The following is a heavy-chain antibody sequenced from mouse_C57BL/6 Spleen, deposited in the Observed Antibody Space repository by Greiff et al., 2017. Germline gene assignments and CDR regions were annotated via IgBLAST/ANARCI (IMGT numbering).Heavy chain of an antibody. D-gene: IGHD1-1*01. Sequence: QVQLQQSGAELARPGASVKLSCKASGYTFPSYGISWVKQRTGQGLEWIGEIFPRRGNTYYNEKFKGKATLTADKSSSTAYMELRILTSEDSAVYFCARSRDYDGSSDGWYFDVWGTGTTVTVSS. CDR1: GYTFPSYG. CDR3: ARSRDYDGSSDGWYFDV. CDR2: IFPRRGNT. J-gene: IGHJ1*03. V-gene: IGHV1-81*01.